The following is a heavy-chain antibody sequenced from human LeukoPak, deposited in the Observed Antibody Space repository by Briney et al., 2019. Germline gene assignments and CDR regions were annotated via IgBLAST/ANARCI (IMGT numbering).Heavy chain of an antibody. CDR3: AHFGIDWRDAS. V-gene: IGHV3-74*01. J-gene: IGHJ5*02. CDR2: INTDGSYT. CDR1: GFTFSNTW. Sequence: GGSLRLSCAASGFTFSNTWMHWVRQAPGGGLVWVSRINTDGSYTGYASSVKGRFTISRDNAKNTLYLEMNSLRAEDTAIYYCAHFGIDWRDASWGQGTLVSVSS. D-gene: IGHD5-24*01.